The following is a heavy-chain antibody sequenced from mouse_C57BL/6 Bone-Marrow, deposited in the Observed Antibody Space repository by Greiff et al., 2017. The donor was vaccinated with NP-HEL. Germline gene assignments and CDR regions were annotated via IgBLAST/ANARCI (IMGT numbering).Heavy chain of an antibody. V-gene: IGHV5-12*01. Sequence: EVQLVESGGGLVQPGGSLKLSCAASGFTFSDYYMYWVRQTPEKRLEWVAYISNGGGSTYYPDTVKGRFTISRDNAKNTLYLQMSRLKSEDTAMYYCARPLMYYYGSAFAYWGQGTLVTVSA. CDR3: ARPLMYYYGSAFAY. CDR2: ISNGGGST. J-gene: IGHJ3*01. CDR1: GFTFSDYY. D-gene: IGHD1-1*01.